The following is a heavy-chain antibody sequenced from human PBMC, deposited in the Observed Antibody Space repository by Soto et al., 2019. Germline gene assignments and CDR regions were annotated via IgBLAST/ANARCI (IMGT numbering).Heavy chain of an antibody. CDR2: IKQDGSEK. V-gene: IGHV3-7*05. D-gene: IGHD5-12*01. J-gene: IGHJ4*02. Sequence: GGSLRLSCAASGFTFSSYWMSWVRQAPGKGLEWVANIKQDGSEKYYVDSVKGRFTISRDNAKNSLYLQMNSLRAEDTAVYYCARAGALKWLRLLGYWGQGTLVTVSS. CDR1: GFTFSSYW. CDR3: ARAGALKWLRLLGY.